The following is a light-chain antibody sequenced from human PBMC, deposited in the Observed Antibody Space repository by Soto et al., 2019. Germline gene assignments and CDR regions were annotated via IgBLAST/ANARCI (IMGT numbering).Light chain of an antibody. J-gene: IGKJ1*01. CDR3: QQYNTYSWT. CDR2: DAS. V-gene: IGKV1-17*01. CDR1: QGIRND. Sequence: DIQMTQSPSSLSASVGDRVTITCRASQGIRNDLGWYQQKPGKAPKLLIYDASSLQSGVPSRFSGSGSGTEFALTISSLQPDDFATYYCQQYNTYSWTFGPGTKVDIK.